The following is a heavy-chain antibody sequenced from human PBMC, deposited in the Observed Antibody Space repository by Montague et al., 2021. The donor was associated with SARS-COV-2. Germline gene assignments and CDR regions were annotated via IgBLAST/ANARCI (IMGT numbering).Heavy chain of an antibody. CDR3: ARDNLERSSGWYDGFDY. CDR2: ISYGENNE. J-gene: IGHJ4*02. V-gene: IGHV3-30-3*01. CDR1: GFTFSTYT. Sequence: SLRLSCAASGFTFSTYTMHWVRQAPGKGLEWVALISYGENNEYYADSVKGRFTISRDNSKNTLFLQMNSLRAEDTAVYYCARDNLERSSGWYDGFDYWGQGTLLAVSS. D-gene: IGHD6-19*01.